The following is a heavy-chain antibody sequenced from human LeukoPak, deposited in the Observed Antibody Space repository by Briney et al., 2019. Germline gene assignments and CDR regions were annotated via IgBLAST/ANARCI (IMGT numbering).Heavy chain of an antibody. D-gene: IGHD3-3*01. CDR1: GGTFSSYA. CDR2: INPSGGST. J-gene: IGHJ5*02. Sequence: ASVKVSCKASGGTFSSYAISWVRQAPGQGLEWMGIINPSGGSTSYAQKFQGRVTMTRDMSTSTVYMELSSLISEDTAVYYCARGLSITIFGVVPGWLDPWGQGTLVTVSS. CDR3: ARGLSITIFGVVPGWLDP. V-gene: IGHV1-46*01.